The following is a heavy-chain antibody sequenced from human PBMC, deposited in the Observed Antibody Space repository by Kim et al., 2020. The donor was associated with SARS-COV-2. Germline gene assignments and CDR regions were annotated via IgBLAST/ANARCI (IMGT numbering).Heavy chain of an antibody. CDR3: ARLDYYDSSGYPADY. V-gene: IGHV3-74*01. CDR1: GFTFSSYW. D-gene: IGHD3-22*01. J-gene: IGHJ4*02. Sequence: GGSLRLSCAASGFTFSSYWMHWVRQAPGKGLVWVSRINSYGSSTSYADSVKGRFTISRDNAKNTLYLQMNSLRAEDTAVYYCARLDYYDSSGYPADYWGQGTLVTVSS. CDR2: INSYGSST.